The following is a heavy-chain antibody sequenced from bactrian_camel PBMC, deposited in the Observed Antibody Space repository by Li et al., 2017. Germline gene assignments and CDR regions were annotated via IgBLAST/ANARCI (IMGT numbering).Heavy chain of an antibody. J-gene: IGHJ4*01. Sequence: VQLVESGGGSVQAGGSLTLSCEASGYTSVSYCMGWFRQAPGKEREGIAAINNEGRTDYADPVKDRFHVTYDAAKATLYLQMDSLQPADTAMYTCAASNRILPEWYILAGYAYWGQGTQVTVS. V-gene: IGHV3S55*01. CDR3: AASNRILPEWYILAGYAY. D-gene: IGHD2*01. CDR2: INNEGRT. CDR1: GYTSVSYC.